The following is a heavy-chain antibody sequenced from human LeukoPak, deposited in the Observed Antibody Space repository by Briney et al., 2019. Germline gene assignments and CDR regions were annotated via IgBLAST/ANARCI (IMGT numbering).Heavy chain of an antibody. CDR3: AREGDGYNFPYYFDY. D-gene: IGHD5-24*01. CDR2: ISSSSSYI. J-gene: IGHJ4*02. V-gene: IGHV3-21*01. CDR1: GFTFSSYS. Sequence: GGSLRLSCAASGFTFSSYSMNWVRQAPGKGLEWVSSISSSSSYIYYADSVKGRFTISRDNAKNSLYLQMNSLRAEDTAVYYCAREGDGYNFPYYFDYWGRGTLVTVSS.